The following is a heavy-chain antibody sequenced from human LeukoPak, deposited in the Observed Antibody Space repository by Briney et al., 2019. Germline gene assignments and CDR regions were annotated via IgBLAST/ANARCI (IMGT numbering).Heavy chain of an antibody. CDR1: GGSISSGDYY. V-gene: IGHV4-30-4*01. D-gene: IGHD5-18*01. Sequence: SQTLSLTCTVSGGSISSGDYYWSWIRQPPGKGLEWIGYIYYSGSTYYNPSLKSRVTISVDTSKNQFSLKLSSVTAADTAVYYCARALRGYSYGRALYYYGMDVWGQGTTVTVSS. CDR2: IYYSGST. CDR3: ARALRGYSYGRALYYYGMDV. J-gene: IGHJ6*02.